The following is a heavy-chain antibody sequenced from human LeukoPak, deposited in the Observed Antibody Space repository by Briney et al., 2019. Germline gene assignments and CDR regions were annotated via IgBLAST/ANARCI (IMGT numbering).Heavy chain of an antibody. CDR2: IKQDGSEK. Sequence: GGSLRLSCAASGFTFSSYWMSWVRQAPGKGLEWVANIKQDGSEKYYVDSVKGRFTISRDNAKNSLYLQMNGLRAEDTAVYYCARDVSSSWYVYYYYMDVWGKGTTVTVSS. J-gene: IGHJ6*03. D-gene: IGHD6-13*01. CDR3: ARDVSSSWYVYYYYMDV. V-gene: IGHV3-7*01. CDR1: GFTFSSYW.